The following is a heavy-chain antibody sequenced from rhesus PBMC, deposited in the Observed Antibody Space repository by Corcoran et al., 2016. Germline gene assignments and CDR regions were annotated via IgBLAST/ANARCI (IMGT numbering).Heavy chain of an antibody. CDR2: IYGDTAST. CDR3: ARVNIAAALNFDY. J-gene: IGHJ4*01. D-gene: IGHD6-43*01. Sequence: QVQLQQWGEGLVKPSETLSLTCAVYGGSISGYYWSWIRQPPGKGLEWIGYIYGDTASTYYNPSLKNRVTILNDTSKNQFSLKLRSVPAADTAVYYCARVNIAAALNFDYWGQGIQVTVPS. CDR1: GGSISGYY. V-gene: IGHV4-73*01.